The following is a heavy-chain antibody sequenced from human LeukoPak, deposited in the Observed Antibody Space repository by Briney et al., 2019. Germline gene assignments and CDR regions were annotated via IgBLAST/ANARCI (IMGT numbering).Heavy chain of an antibody. CDR3: ARHSGSLSY. Sequence: SETLSLTCAVYGGSFSGYYWSWIRQPPGKGLEWIGEINHSGSTNYNPSLKSRVTISVDTSKNQFSLKLSSVTAADTAVYYCARHSGSLSYWGQGTLVTVSS. D-gene: IGHD1-26*01. CDR2: INHSGST. J-gene: IGHJ4*02. V-gene: IGHV4-34*01. CDR1: GGSFSGYY.